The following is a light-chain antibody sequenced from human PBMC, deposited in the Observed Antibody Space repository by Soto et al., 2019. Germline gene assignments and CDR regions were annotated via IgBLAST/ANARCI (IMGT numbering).Light chain of an antibody. CDR2: DAS. V-gene: IGKV3-20*01. CDR3: QQFSSYPLT. Sequence: EIVLTQSPGTLSLSPGEGATLSCRASQSVRSSFLAWYQQKPGQAPSLLIYDASSRATGIPDRFSGGGSGTDFTLTISRLEPEDFAVYYCQQFSSYPLTFGGGTKVDIK. CDR1: QSVRSSF. J-gene: IGKJ4*01.